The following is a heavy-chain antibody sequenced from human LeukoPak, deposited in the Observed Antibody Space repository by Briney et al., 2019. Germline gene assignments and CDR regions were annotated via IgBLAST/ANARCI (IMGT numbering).Heavy chain of an antibody. D-gene: IGHD3-22*01. CDR1: GGSISSYY. CDR2: IYYSGST. V-gene: IGHV4-59*01. J-gene: IGHJ5*02. CDR3: ARASYDSSGYYYNWFDP. Sequence: TLSLTCTVSGGSISSYYWSWIRQPPGKGLEWIGYIYYSGSTNYNPSLKSRVTISVDTSKNQFSLKLSSVTAADTAVYYCARASYDSSGYYYNWFDPWGQGTLVTVSS.